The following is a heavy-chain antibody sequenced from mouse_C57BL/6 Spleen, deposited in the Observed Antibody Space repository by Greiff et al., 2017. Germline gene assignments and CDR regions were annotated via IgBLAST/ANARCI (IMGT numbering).Heavy chain of an antibody. Sequence: EVKLMESGGGLVKPGGSLKLSCAASGFTFSDYGMHWVRQAPEKGLEWVAYISSGSSTIYYADTVKGRFTISRDNAKNTLFLQMTSLRSEDTAMYYCARHHYGSSYAYFDVWGTGTTVTVSS. J-gene: IGHJ1*03. V-gene: IGHV5-17*01. CDR2: ISSGSSTI. D-gene: IGHD1-1*01. CDR3: ARHHYGSSYAYFDV. CDR1: GFTFSDYG.